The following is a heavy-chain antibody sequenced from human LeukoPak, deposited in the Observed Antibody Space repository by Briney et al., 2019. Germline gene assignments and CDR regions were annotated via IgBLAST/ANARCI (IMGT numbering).Heavy chain of an antibody. J-gene: IGHJ4*02. CDR3: ARVGSLEALGYFDY. V-gene: IGHV3-53*01. CDR2: IYGGGST. Sequence: PGGSLRLSFAASGFPINSNYMSWVRQAPGKGLEWVSVIYGGGSTYYADSVKGRFTISRDNSKNTLYLQMNSLRAEDTAVYYCARVGSLEALGYFDYWGQGTLVTVSS. D-gene: IGHD2-15*01. CDR1: GFPINSNY.